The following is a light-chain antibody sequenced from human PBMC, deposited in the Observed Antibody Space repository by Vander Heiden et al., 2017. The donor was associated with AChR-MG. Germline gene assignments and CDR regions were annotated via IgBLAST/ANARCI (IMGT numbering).Light chain of an antibody. CDR3: CSYAGSYTLYV. J-gene: IGLJ1*01. Sequence: QSALTQPRSVSGSPGQAVTIPSTGTSSDVGGYNYVSWYQQHPGKAPNLMIYDVSMRPSGVPDRFSGSKSGNTASLTISGLQAEDEADYYCCSYAGSYTLYVFGTGTKVTVL. CDR1: SSDVGGYNY. CDR2: DVS. V-gene: IGLV2-11*01.